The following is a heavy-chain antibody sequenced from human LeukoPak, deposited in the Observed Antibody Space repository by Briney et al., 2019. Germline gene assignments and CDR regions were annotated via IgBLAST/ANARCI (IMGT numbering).Heavy chain of an antibody. J-gene: IGHJ3*02. CDR3: ARSYGGNSDAFDI. V-gene: IGHV3-30-3*01. D-gene: IGHD4-23*01. CDR2: ISYDGSNK. CDR1: GFTFSSYA. Sequence: GGSLRLSCAASGFTFSSYAMHWVRQAPGKGLEWVAVISYDGSNKYYADSVKGRFTISRDNSKNTLYLQMNSLRAEDTAVYYCARSYGGNSDAFDIWGQGTMVTVSS.